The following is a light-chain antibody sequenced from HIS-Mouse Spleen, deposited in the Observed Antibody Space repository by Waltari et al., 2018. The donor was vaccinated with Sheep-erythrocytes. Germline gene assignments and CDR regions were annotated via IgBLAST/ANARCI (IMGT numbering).Light chain of an antibody. Sequence: QSALTQPPSVSGSPGQSVTISCTGTSSDVGGYNRVSWYQQPPGTAPKLMIYEVSNRPSGVPDRFSGSKSGNTASLTISGLQAEDEADYYCSSYTSSSTYWVFGGGTKLTVL. CDR3: SSYTSSSTYWV. CDR1: SSDVGGYNR. V-gene: IGLV2-18*02. J-gene: IGLJ3*02. CDR2: EVS.